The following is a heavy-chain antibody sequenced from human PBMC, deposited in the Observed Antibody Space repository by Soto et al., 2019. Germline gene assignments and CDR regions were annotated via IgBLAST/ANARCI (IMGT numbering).Heavy chain of an antibody. J-gene: IGHJ6*02. CDR1: GGSFSGYY. CDR3: EGGARPNYYDGMYV. V-gene: IGHV4-34*01. CDR2: INHSGST. D-gene: IGHD6-6*01. Sequence: SETLSLTCAVYGGSFSGYYWSWIRQPPGKGLEWIGEINHSGSTNYNPSLKSRVTISVDTSKNQFSLKLSSVTAADTAVYYCEGGARPNYYDGMYVRSQGASVTVS.